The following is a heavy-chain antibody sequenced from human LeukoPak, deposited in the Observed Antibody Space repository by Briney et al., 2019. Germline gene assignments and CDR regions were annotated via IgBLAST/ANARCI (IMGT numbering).Heavy chain of an antibody. CDR3: ARENLGYGMDV. D-gene: IGHD3-16*01. V-gene: IGHV1-69*04. CDR1: GGTFGSYA. Sequence: ASVKVSCKASGGTFGSYAISWVRQAPGQGLEWMGRIIPILGIANYAQKFQGRVTITADKSTSTAYMELSSLRSEDTAVYYCARENLGYGMDVWGQGTTVTVSS. J-gene: IGHJ6*02. CDR2: IIPILGIA.